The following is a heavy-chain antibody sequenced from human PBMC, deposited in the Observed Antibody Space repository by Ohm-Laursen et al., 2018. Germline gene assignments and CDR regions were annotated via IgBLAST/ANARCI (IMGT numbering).Heavy chain of an antibody. CDR3: ARAVIGHIAWFDP. CDR1: GGSISSGGYY. J-gene: IGHJ5*02. D-gene: IGHD2-21*01. CDR2: IYYSGST. V-gene: IGHV4-61*08. Sequence: SDTLSLTCTVSGGSISSGGYYWSWIRQHPGKGLEWIGYIYYSGSTNYNPSLKSRVTISVDTSKNQFSLKLSSVTAADTAVYYCARAVIGHIAWFDPWGQGTLVTVSS.